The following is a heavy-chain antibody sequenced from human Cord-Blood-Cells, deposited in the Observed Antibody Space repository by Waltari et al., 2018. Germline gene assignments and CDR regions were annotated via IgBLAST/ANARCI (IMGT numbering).Heavy chain of an antibody. CDR1: GGTFSSYA. CDR2: IIPILGIA. CDR3: ARASAAADDAFDI. D-gene: IGHD6-13*01. J-gene: IGHJ3*02. Sequence: QVQLVQSGAEVTKPGSSVKVSCKASGGTFSSYAISWVRQAPGQGLEWMGGIIPILGIANNAQKFQVSVTMTADKSTSTAYMGLSSLRSEDTAVCYCARASAAADDAFDIWGQGTMGTVSS. V-gene: IGHV1-69*10.